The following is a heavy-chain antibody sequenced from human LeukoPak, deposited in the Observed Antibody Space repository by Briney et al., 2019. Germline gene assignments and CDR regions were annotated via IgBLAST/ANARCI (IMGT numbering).Heavy chain of an antibody. CDR3: ARGVMVRGGNYYYMDV. J-gene: IGHJ6*03. D-gene: IGHD3-10*01. Sequence: SETLSLTCAVYGGSFSGYYWSWIRQPPGKGPEWIGEINHSGSTNYDPSLKSRVTISVDTSKNQFSLKLSSVTAADTAVYYCARGVMVRGGNYYYMDVWGKGTTVTISS. CDR2: INHSGST. CDR1: GGSFSGYY. V-gene: IGHV4-34*01.